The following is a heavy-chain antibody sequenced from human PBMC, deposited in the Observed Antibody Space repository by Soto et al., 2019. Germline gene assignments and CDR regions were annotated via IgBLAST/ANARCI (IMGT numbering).Heavy chain of an antibody. CDR1: GFTCTNFA. D-gene: IGHD2-15*01. CDR2: ISGSGDRT. Sequence: EVQLLESGGGLVQPGGSLRLSCGASGFTCTNFAMSWVRQAPGKGLEWVSAISGSGDRTYYADSVKGRFTISRDNYKNTLYLEMNSLTVDDTAVYYCAKDWVADCSDGSCYSLDYCCQGTLVTVAS. V-gene: IGHV3-23*01. J-gene: IGHJ4*02. CDR3: AKDWVADCSDGSCYSLDY.